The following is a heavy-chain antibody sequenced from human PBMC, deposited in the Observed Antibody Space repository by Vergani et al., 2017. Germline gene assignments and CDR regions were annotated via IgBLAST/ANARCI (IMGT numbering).Heavy chain of an antibody. J-gene: IGHJ4*02. D-gene: IGHD6-19*01. CDR1: GFTFSSYW. CDR2: IKQDGSEK. CDR3: AGAGYSSGWYLDY. V-gene: IGHV3-7*03. Sequence: EVQLVESGGGLVQPGGSLRLSCAASGFTFSSYWMSWVRQAPGKGLEWVANIKQDGSEKYYVDSVKGRFTISRDNAKNALYLQMNSLRAEDTAVYYCAGAGYSSGWYLDYWGQGTLVTVSS.